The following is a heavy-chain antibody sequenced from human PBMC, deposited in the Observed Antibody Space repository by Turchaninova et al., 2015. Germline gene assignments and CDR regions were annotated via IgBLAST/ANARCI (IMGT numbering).Heavy chain of an antibody. D-gene: IGHD2-21*02. Sequence: EVQLLQAGAEVKKPGESRQIARKGSGYPFGYYWIAWVRPIPGKCLEWMGIIYPRDSDTRYSPSFRGQVTISVDWSIDTAFLQWGSLRASDTAIYYCARRADDYYFDTWGQGTLVTVSS. V-gene: IGHV5-51*01. J-gene: IGHJ4*02. CDR3: ARRADDYYFDT. CDR2: IYPRDSDT. CDR1: GYPFGYYW.